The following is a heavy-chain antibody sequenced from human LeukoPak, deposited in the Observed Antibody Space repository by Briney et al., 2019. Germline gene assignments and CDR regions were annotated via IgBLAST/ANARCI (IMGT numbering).Heavy chain of an antibody. CDR3: ARDLWVGSPDAFDI. CDR2: LSPNSGDT. J-gene: IGHJ3*02. V-gene: IGHV1-2*02. Sequence: ASVKVSCKASGYTFTGYYMHWVRQAPGQELEWMGWLSPNSGDTKFAQKFQGRVTMTRDTSISTAYMELSRLRSDDTAVYYCARDLWVGSPDAFDIWGQGTMVTVSS. CDR1: GYTFTGYY. D-gene: IGHD3-16*01.